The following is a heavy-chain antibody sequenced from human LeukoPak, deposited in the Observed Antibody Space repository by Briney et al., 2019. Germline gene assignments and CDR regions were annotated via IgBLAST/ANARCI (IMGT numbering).Heavy chain of an antibody. Sequence: GGSLKISCTASGFTLRNYWMHWVRQVPGKRLVWLSRISSDGTVTNYAASVQGRFTISRDNAKNIVYLQISNLRTEDTGVYYCARYSSSSGGASYYLDYWGHGTLVTVSS. J-gene: IGHJ4*01. CDR2: ISSDGTVT. CDR1: GFTLRNYW. CDR3: ARYSSSSGGASYYLDY. V-gene: IGHV3-74*01. D-gene: IGHD6-6*01.